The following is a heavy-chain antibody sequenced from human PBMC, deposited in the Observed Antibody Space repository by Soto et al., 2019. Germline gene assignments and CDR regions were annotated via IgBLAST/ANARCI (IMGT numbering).Heavy chain of an antibody. V-gene: IGHV3-23*01. CDR3: AKDHNADAFDI. CDR2: ISGSGGST. Sequence: LCGAAAGCSCSSYAINWVRQARGKGLEWVSAISGSGGSTYYADSVKGRFTISRDNSKNTLYLQMKSLRAEDTAVYYCAKDHNADAFDIWGQGTMVTVSS. D-gene: IGHD1-20*01. J-gene: IGHJ3*02. CDR1: GCSCSSYA.